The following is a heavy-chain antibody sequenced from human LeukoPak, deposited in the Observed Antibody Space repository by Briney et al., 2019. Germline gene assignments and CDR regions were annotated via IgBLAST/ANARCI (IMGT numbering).Heavy chain of an antibody. V-gene: IGHV3-30-3*01. Sequence: PGGSLRLSCAASGFTFSNYAMHWVRQAPGKGLEWVAVISYDGSNKYYADSVKGRFTISRDNSKNTLYLQMNSLRAEDTAVYYCARDQRGFRNGLPYYYYGMDVWGQGTTVTVSS. CDR3: ARDQRGFRNGLPYYYYGMDV. D-gene: IGHD5-18*01. CDR1: GFTFSNYA. J-gene: IGHJ6*02. CDR2: ISYDGSNK.